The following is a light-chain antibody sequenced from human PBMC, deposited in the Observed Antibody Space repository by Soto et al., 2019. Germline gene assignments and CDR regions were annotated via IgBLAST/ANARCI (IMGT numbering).Light chain of an antibody. Sequence: DIQMTQSPSSVSASVGDRVTIMCRASQSVSTRLAWYQQKPGKAPKVLIYDASSWAGGVPSRFTGSGSGTEFTLTINSLQPDDIATYYCQQYSVYWTFGQGTKVDIK. CDR2: DAS. CDR1: QSVSTR. CDR3: QQYSVYWT. J-gene: IGKJ1*01. V-gene: IGKV1-5*02.